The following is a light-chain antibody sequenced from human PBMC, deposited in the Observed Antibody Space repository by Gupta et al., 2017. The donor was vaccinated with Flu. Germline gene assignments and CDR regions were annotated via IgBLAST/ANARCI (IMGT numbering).Light chain of an antibody. CDR1: SSDVGGYNY. Sequence: QSALTQPPSASGSPGQSVTISRTGTSSDVGGYNYVSCYQQNPGKAPKLMIYEVSKRPSGVPDRFSGSKSGNTASLTVSGLQAEDEADYYCSSYAGSNNVVFGGGTKLTVL. CDR3: SSYAGSNNVV. CDR2: EVS. J-gene: IGLJ2*01. V-gene: IGLV2-8*01.